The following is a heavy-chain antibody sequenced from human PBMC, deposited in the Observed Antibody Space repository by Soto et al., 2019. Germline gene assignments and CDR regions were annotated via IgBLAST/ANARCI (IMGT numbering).Heavy chain of an antibody. J-gene: IGHJ6*02. V-gene: IGHV1-3*01. D-gene: IGHD3-10*01. CDR1: GYTFTRNA. CDR3: ARGPLLWGDV. CDR2: IDAGNGNT. Sequence: ASVKVSCKASGYTFTRNAIHWVRQAPGQRLEWIGKIDAGNGNTKYSQKFQDRVTITRDTSASTAYMELSSLRSEDTAVYYCARGPLLWGDVWGQGTTVTVSS.